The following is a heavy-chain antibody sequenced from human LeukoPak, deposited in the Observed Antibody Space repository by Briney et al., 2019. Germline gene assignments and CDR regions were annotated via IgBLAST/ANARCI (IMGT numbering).Heavy chain of an antibody. CDR1: GFTFSNYA. J-gene: IGHJ4*02. CDR3: AKLGGREFLTSPFGY. D-gene: IGHD3-10*01. V-gene: IGHV3-23*01. Sequence: GGSLRLSCAASGFTFSNYAMSWVRQAPGKGLEWVSAISGSGGSTYYADSVKGRFTISRDNSKNTLYLQVNSLRADDTAVYYCAKLGGREFLTSPFGYWGQGTLVTVSS. CDR2: ISGSGGST.